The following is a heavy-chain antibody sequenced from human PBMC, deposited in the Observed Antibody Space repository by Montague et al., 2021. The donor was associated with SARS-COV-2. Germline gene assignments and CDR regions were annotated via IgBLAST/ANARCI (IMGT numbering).Heavy chain of an antibody. V-gene: IGHV2-70*11. CDR1: GFSLSTSGMC. Sequence: PALVTPTQTLTLTCTFSGFSLSTSGMCVSWIRQPPGKALEWLARIDWDDDKYYSTSLKTRLTISKDTSKNQVVLTMTNMDPVDTATYYRARIWFIDHRNAFDIWGQGTMVTVSS. D-gene: IGHD3-10*01. CDR3: ARIWFIDHRNAFDI. J-gene: IGHJ3*02. CDR2: IDWDDDK.